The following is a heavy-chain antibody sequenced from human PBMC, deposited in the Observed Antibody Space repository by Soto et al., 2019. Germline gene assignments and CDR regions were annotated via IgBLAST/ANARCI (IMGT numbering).Heavy chain of an antibody. J-gene: IGHJ4*02. V-gene: IGHV1-69*01. D-gene: IGHD2-21*02. Sequence: QVQLVQSGAEVKKPGSSVTVSCKASGASFYSYTINWVRQAPGQGLEWMGGIVPVFGTPTYSQKFQGRVTITADEPTSPAYMELSSLRSEDTAVYYGARDRWVTARMSGASGDWGQGTLVTVSS. CDR2: IVPVFGTP. CDR1: GASFYSYT. CDR3: ARDRWVTARMSGASGD.